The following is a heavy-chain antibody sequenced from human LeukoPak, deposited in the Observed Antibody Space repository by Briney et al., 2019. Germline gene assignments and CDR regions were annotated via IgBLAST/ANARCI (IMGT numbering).Heavy chain of an antibody. D-gene: IGHD3-10*01. V-gene: IGHV4-59*01. CDR3: ARGADGTYYYGSGSYLLFRYFDY. Sequence: SETLSLTCTVSGGSISNYYWSWIRQPPGKGLEWIGYIYYSGSTNYNPSLKSRVTISVDTSKNQFSLKLSSVTAADTAVYYCARGADGTYYYGSGSYLLFRYFDYWGQGTLVTVSS. CDR1: GGSISNYY. CDR2: IYYSGST. J-gene: IGHJ4*02.